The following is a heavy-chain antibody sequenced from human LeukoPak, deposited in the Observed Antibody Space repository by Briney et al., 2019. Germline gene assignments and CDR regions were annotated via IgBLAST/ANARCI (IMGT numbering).Heavy chain of an antibody. Sequence: GGSLRLSCAASGFTFSSYAMSWVRQAPGKGLEWVSAISGSGGSTYYADSVKGRFTISRDNSKNTLYLQMNSLGAEDTAVYYCAKGGGLVVIPFDYWGQGTLVTVSS. CDR1: GFTFSSYA. V-gene: IGHV3-23*01. D-gene: IGHD3-22*01. CDR3: AKGGGLVVIPFDY. J-gene: IGHJ4*02. CDR2: ISGSGGST.